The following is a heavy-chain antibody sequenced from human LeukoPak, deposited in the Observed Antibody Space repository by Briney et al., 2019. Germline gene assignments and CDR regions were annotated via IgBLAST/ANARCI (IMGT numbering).Heavy chain of an antibody. CDR3: AKDANYLRSGSFFIPFDY. V-gene: IGHV3-23*01. D-gene: IGHD4/OR15-4a*01. Sequence: PGGSLRLSCAASGFTFSRTAMSWVRQAPGKGLEWVATLSGSGVGTYYAASVKGRFNISRDNSKNTLYLQMNSLRTEDTAMYYCAKDANYLRSGSFFIPFDYWGQGTLVSVYS. CDR1: GFTFSRTA. CDR2: LSGSGVGT. J-gene: IGHJ4*02.